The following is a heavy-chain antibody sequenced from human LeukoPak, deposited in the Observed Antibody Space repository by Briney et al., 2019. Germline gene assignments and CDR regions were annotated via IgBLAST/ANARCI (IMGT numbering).Heavy chain of an antibody. D-gene: IGHD2-15*01. CDR3: ARVGYCSGGSCSKFDP. V-gene: IGHV7-4-1*02. J-gene: IGHJ5*02. CDR1: GYTFTNYA. CDR2: INTNTGNP. Sequence: ASVKVSCEASGYTFTNYAMNWVRQAPGQGLEWMGWINTNTGNPTYAQGFTGRFVFSLDTSVSTAYLQISSLKAEDTAVYYCARVGYCSGGSCSKFDPWGQGTLVTVSS.